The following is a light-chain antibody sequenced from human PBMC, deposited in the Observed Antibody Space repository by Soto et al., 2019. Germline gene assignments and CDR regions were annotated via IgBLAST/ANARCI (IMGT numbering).Light chain of an antibody. CDR1: HGISSW. V-gene: IGKV1-12*01. Sequence: IHMTQSPSSVSASGGDRVTIIGRARHGISSWVCWYQQKPGRAPNLLIYDASSLQSGVPSRFSGSGSGTEFTLTISSLQPEDFAPYYCQQADTFPLTFGGGTKVESK. J-gene: IGKJ4*01. CDR3: QQADTFPLT. CDR2: DAS.